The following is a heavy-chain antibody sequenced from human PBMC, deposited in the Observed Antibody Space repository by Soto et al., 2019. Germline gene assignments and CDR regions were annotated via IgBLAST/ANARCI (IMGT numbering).Heavy chain of an antibody. CDR2: INSDGSST. D-gene: IGHD1-1*01. Sequence: GGSLRLSCAASGFTFSSYWMHWVRQAPGKGLVWVSRINSDGSSTSYADSVKGRFTISRDNAKNTLYLQMNSLRAEDTAVYYCASIVQGSYYYYYMDVWGKGTTVTVSS. J-gene: IGHJ6*03. V-gene: IGHV3-74*01. CDR3: ASIVQGSYYYYYMDV. CDR1: GFTFSSYW.